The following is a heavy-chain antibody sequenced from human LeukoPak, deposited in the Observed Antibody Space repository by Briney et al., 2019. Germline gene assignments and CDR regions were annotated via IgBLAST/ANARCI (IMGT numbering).Heavy chain of an antibody. CDR3: ARRYCNSGICYFYDY. D-gene: IGHD2-8*01. Sequence: SETMSLTCAVSSGNSWDWIRQPPGKGLEWIGSVFQDGNTYYNPSLKSRVIISLDTSKKQFSLKLISVTAADTAMYYCARRYCNSGICYFYDYWGQGTLVTVSP. V-gene: IGHV4-38-2*01. CDR1: SGNS. J-gene: IGHJ4*02. CDR2: VFQDGNT.